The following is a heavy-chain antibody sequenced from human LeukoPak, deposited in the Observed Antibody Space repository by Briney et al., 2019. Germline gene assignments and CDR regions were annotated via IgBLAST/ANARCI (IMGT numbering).Heavy chain of an antibody. D-gene: IGHD1-26*01. CDR2: ISSGSSTI. Sequence: QAGGSLRPSCEASEFTFSSYSMNWVRQAPGKGLEWVSYISSGSSTIYYAESVKGRFTISRDNAKNSLYLQMNSLRVEDTAVYYCARSRGNGGSFPLDYWGQGTLVTVSS. CDR3: ARSRGNGGSFPLDY. CDR1: EFTFSSYS. V-gene: IGHV3-48*01. J-gene: IGHJ4*02.